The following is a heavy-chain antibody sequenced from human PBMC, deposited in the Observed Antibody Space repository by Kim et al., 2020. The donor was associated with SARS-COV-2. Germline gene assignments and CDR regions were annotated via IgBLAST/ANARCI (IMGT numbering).Heavy chain of an antibody. Sequence: GGSLRLSCVASGFTFTSYAMNWVRQAPGKGLEWVSGISGDGGGRYYADSVKGRFTISRDNAKNTLYLQMNSLRTEDTAVYYCAQELTMATHSSGSEFFGVWGQGTSVTVSS. V-gene: IGHV3-23*01. CDR2: ISGDGGGR. D-gene: IGHD5-12*01. CDR3: AQELTMATHSSGSEFFGV. J-gene: IGHJ3*01. CDR1: GFTFTSYA.